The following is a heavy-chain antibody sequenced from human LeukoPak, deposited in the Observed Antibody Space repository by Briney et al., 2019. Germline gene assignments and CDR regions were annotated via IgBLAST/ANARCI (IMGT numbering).Heavy chain of an antibody. V-gene: IGHV3-23*01. Sequence: PGGSLRLSCADSGFTFSSYAMTWVRQPPGKGLEWVSSISNGAGSTYYADSVRGRFSISRDNSKNTVSLQMNSLRAEDTAIYYCAKDLVTGSLDYWGQGTLVTVSS. J-gene: IGHJ4*02. D-gene: IGHD3-10*01. CDR1: GFTFSSYA. CDR2: ISNGAGST. CDR3: AKDLVTGSLDY.